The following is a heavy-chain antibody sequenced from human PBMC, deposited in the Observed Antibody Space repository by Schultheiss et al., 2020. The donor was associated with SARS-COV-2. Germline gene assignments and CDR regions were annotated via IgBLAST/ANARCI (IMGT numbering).Heavy chain of an antibody. V-gene: IGHV3-7*01. CDR2: IKQDGSEE. CDR1: GVTFSKYW. J-gene: IGHJ4*02. D-gene: IGHD2-15*01. Sequence: GGSLRLSCAASGVTFSKYWMSWVRQAPGKGLEWVANIKQDGSEEHYVDSVKGRFTISRDNSKNTLYLQMNSLRAEDTAVYYCARDQEGCLDYWGQGTLVTVSS. CDR3: ARDQEGCLDY.